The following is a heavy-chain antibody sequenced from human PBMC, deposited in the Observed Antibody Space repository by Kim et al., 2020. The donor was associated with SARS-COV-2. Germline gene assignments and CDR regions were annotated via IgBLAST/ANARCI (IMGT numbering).Heavy chain of an antibody. CDR1: GFTFSDYY. J-gene: IGHJ4*02. CDR2: ISSSGSTI. V-gene: IGHV3-11*01. Sequence: GGSLRLSCAASGFTFSDYYISWIRQAPGKGLEWVSYISSSGSTIYYADSVKGRFTISRDNAKNSLYLQMNSLRAEDTAVYYCARDRKTFYFDYWVQGTLVTVSS. CDR3: ARDRKTFYFDY.